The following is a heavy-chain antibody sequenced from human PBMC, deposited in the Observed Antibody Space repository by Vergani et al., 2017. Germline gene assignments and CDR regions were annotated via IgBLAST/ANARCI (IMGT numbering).Heavy chain of an antibody. D-gene: IGHD5-18*01. V-gene: IGHV3-49*04. J-gene: IGHJ3*02. CDR2: IRSKAYGGTT. CDR3: TRALRLQLWPDAFDI. Sequence: EVQLVESGGGLVQPGRSLRLSCTASGFTFGDYAMSWVRQAPGKGLEWVGFIRSKAYGGTTEYAASVKGRFTISRDDSKSIAYLQMNSLKTEDTAVYYCTRALRLQLWPDAFDIWGQGTMVTVSS. CDR1: GFTFGDYA.